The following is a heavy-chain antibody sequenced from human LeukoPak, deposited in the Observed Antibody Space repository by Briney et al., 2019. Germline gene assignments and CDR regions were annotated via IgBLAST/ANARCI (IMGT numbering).Heavy chain of an antibody. Sequence: GGSLRLSSAASGFTFSSYAMSWVRQAPGKGLEWVAAISGSGGSTYYADSVKGRFTISRDNSKNTLYLQMNSLRAEDTAVYYCAKDLMVNFPSDAFDIWGQGTMVTVSS. V-gene: IGHV3-23*01. CDR3: AKDLMVNFPSDAFDI. D-gene: IGHD5-18*01. CDR1: GFTFSSYA. CDR2: ISGSGGST. J-gene: IGHJ3*02.